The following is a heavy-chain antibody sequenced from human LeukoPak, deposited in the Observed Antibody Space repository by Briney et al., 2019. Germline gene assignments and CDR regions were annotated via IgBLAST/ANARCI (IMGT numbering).Heavy chain of an antibody. J-gene: IGHJ4*02. CDR1: GGTFSSYA. D-gene: IGHD6-13*01. Sequence: GASVKVSCKASGGTFSSYAISWVRQAPGQGLEWMGGIIPFFGSANYAQKFQGRVTITTDESTSTAYMELSSLRSEDTAVYYCAIGWQQLVRGAGMPHYYFDYWGQGTLVTVSS. CDR2: IIPFFGSA. V-gene: IGHV1-69*05. CDR3: AIGWQQLVRGAGMPHYYFDY.